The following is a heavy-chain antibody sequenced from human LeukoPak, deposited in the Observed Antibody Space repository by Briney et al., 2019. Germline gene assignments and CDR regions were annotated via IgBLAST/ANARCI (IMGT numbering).Heavy chain of an antibody. J-gene: IGHJ4*02. V-gene: IGHV3-33*01. CDR2: IWYDGSNK. Sequence: PGGSLRLSCAASGFTFSSYGMHWVRQAPGKGLEWVAVIWYDGSNKYYADSVKGRFTISRDNSKNTQYLQMNSLRAEDTAVYYCARGRGMATTYFDYWGQGTLVTVSS. D-gene: IGHD5-24*01. CDR1: GFTFSSYG. CDR3: ARGRGMATTYFDY.